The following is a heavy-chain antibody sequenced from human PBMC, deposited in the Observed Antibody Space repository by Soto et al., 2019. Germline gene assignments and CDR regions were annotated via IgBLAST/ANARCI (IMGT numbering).Heavy chain of an antibody. D-gene: IGHD7-27*01. V-gene: IGHV6-1*01. J-gene: IGHJ4*02. CDR1: GDSVSINSAA. Sequence: SRTLSLTCAISGDSVSINSAAGDWVRQSPSGGLEWLGRKYYRSKWDNDYAVSVKSRITINPETSKNQFSLQLNSVTTEDTAVYYGARVSPVTWELEYWGQGTLVTVSS. CDR3: ARVSPVTWELEY. CDR2: KYYRSKWDN.